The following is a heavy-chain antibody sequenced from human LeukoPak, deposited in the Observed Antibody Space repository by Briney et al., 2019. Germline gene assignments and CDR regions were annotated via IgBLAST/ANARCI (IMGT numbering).Heavy chain of an antibody. CDR1: GFTFDDYA. J-gene: IGHJ6*02. V-gene: IGHV3-9*01. D-gene: IGHD2-2*01. CDR3: AKDMTRRPGSGGIDV. CDR2: ISWNSDSI. Sequence: GGSLRLSCAASGFTFDDYAMHWVRQAPGKGLQWVSGISWNSDSIGYADSVKGRFTISRDNAKKSLYLQMNSLRSEDTALYYCAKDMTRRPGSGGIDVWGQGTTVTVSS.